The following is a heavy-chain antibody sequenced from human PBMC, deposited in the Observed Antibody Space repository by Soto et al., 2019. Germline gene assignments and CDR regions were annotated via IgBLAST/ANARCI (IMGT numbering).Heavy chain of an antibody. Sequence: ASVKVSCKVSGYTLTELSMHWVRQAPGKGLEWMGGFDPEDGETIYAQKFQGRVTMTEDTSTDTAYMELSSLRSEDTAVYYCATASQLWQDSRVAYYYYYGMDVWGQGTTVTVSS. D-gene: IGHD5-18*01. CDR2: FDPEDGET. V-gene: IGHV1-24*01. CDR3: ATASQLWQDSRVAYYYYYGMDV. CDR1: GYTLTELS. J-gene: IGHJ6*02.